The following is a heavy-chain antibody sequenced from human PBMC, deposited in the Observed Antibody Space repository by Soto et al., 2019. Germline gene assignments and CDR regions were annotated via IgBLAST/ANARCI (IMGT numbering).Heavy chain of an antibody. CDR2: ISYRGST. CDR3: AGEGAGPKGRRSWPDDAFDI. D-gene: IGHD6-13*01. CDR1: GCSISSGGYY. J-gene: IGHJ3*02. Sequence: QVQLQESGPGLVKPSQTLSLTCTVSGCSISSGGYYWSWIRQHPGKGLEGIGYISYRGSTYYNPSLKSRVNISVETSNDQFSLKHSSETDADTAVYYCAGEGAGPKGRRSWPDDAFDIWGQGTMVTVSS. V-gene: IGHV4-31*03.